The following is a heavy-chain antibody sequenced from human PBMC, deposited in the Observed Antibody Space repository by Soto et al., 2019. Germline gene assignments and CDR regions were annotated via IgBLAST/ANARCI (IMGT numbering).Heavy chain of an antibody. CDR3: SHMRVSGLFGMDV. D-gene: IGHD3-10*01. CDR1: GFSLSTSGVG. J-gene: IGHJ6*02. V-gene: IGHV2-5*01. CDR2: IFSNDDK. Sequence: QITLKESGPALMKPTQTLTLTCAFSGFSLSTSGVGVGWVRQPPGKALEWLALIFSNDDKRYIPSLMSRLTITKDTSKNQVVLTMTNIDPADTATYYCSHMRVSGLFGMDVWGQGTTVTVSS.